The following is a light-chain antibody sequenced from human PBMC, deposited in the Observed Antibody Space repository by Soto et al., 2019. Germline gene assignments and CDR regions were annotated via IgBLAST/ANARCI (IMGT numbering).Light chain of an antibody. V-gene: IGLV2-11*01. CDR1: SSDVGGYNY. Sequence: QSALTQPRSVSGSPGQSVTISCTGTSSDVGGYNYVSWYQQHPGKAPKLMIYDVSKRPSGVPDRFSGSKSGNTASLTISGLQAEDDADYYCCSYAGSYFYVFGSGTKLTVL. J-gene: IGLJ1*01. CDR3: CSYAGSYFYV. CDR2: DVS.